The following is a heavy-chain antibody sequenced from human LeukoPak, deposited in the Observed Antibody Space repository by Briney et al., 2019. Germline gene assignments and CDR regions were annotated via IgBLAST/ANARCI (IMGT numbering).Heavy chain of an antibody. CDR1: GYTFTSYG. V-gene: IGHV1-18*01. D-gene: IGHD3-10*01. CDR3: ARGRGRAVIMSPLAY. CDR2: ISAYNGNT. J-gene: IGHJ4*02. Sequence: VASVKVSCKASGYTFTSYGISWVRQAPGQGLEWMGWISAYNGNTNYAQKLQGRVTMTTDTSTSTAYMELRSLRSDDTAVYFCARGRGRAVIMSPLAYWGQGTLVTVSS.